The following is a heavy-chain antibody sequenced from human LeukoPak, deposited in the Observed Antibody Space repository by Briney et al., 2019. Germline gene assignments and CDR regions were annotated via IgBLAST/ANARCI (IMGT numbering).Heavy chain of an antibody. CDR1: GGSISSGGYY. CDR2: IYHSGST. CDR3: ARGADLDAFDI. J-gene: IGHJ3*02. Sequence: PSQTLSLTCTVSGGSISSGGYYWTWIRQPPGKGLEWIGYIYHSGSTYYNPSLKSRVTISVDRSKNQFSLKLSSVTAADTAVYYCARGADLDAFDIWGQGTMVTVSS. V-gene: IGHV4-30-2*01.